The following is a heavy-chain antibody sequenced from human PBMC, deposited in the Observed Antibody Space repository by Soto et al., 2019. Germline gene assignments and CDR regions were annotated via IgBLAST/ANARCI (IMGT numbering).Heavy chain of an antibody. J-gene: IGHJ5*02. CDR1: GDSYSISTYS. CDR3: AGMPYTSGLRFDP. CDR2: IYQSGVT. D-gene: IGHD6-19*01. Sequence: SETLSLTCNMSGDSYSISTYSWSWIRQPPGKALQWIGFIYQSGVTSYNPSLASRVSISLDRSNNQCSLKLKSVTAADTAMYFCAGMPYTSGLRFDPWGPGTLVTVSS. V-gene: IGHV4-30-2*01.